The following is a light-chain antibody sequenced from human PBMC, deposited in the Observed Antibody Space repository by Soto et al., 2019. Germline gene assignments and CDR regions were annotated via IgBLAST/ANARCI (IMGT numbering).Light chain of an antibody. CDR3: QQYNNWPRT. CDR2: GAS. V-gene: IGKV3-15*01. J-gene: IGKJ1*01. Sequence: EIVMTQSPATLSVAPGDGATLSCRASQSVDSNLAWYQQKPGQAPRLLIYGASTRATGIPARFSGSGSGTEFTLTISSLQSEDFAVYYCQQYNNWPRTFGQGTKV. CDR1: QSVDSN.